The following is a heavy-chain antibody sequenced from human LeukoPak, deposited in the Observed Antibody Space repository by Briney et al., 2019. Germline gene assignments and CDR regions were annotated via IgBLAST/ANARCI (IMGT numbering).Heavy chain of an antibody. V-gene: IGHV3-33*01. CDR3: ARANSSSWPDYYYYGMDV. Sequence: GGSLRLSCAASGFTFSSYGMHWVRQAPGKGLEWVAVIWYDGSNKYYADSVKGRFTISRDNSKNTLYLQMNSLRAEDTAVYYCARANSSSWPDYYYYGMDVWGQGTTVAVSS. D-gene: IGHD6-13*01. CDR2: IWYDGSNK. CDR1: GFTFSSYG. J-gene: IGHJ6*02.